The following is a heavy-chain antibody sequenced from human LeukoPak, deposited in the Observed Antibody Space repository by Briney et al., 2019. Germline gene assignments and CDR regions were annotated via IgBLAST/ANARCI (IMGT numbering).Heavy chain of an antibody. J-gene: IGHJ4*02. CDR1: GGSISSYF. CDR2: IYTSGST. D-gene: IGHD3-10*01. V-gene: IGHV4-4*07. Sequence: SETLSLTCTVSGGSISSYFWSWIRQPPGKGLEWIGCIYTSGSTNYNPSLKSRVTMSVDTSKNQFSLKLSSVTAADTAVYYCARVGMVRGVIISWDYWGQGTLVTVSS. CDR3: ARVGMVRGVIISWDY.